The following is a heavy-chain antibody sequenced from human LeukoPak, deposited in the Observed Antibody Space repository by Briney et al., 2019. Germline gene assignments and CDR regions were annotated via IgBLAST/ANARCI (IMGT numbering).Heavy chain of an antibody. CDR3: AKDHYDSSGYYYGYYYYGMDV. Sequence: GGSLRLSCAASGFTFSSYGMHWVRQAPGKGLEWVAVISYDGSNKYYADSVKSRFTISRDNSKNTLYLQMNSLRAEDTAVYYCAKDHYDSSGYYYGYYYYGMDVWGQGTTVTVSS. CDR2: ISYDGSNK. CDR1: GFTFSSYG. V-gene: IGHV3-30*18. J-gene: IGHJ6*02. D-gene: IGHD3-22*01.